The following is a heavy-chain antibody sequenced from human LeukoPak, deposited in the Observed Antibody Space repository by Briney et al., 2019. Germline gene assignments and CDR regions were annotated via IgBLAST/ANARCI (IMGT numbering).Heavy chain of an antibody. Sequence: ASVKVSCKASGYDFTNHHVHWMRQAPGQGLEWMGISYASAGDTRFARKFQGRVTMTRDTSTTTVYMDLTTLRSEDTAVYFCATLGPTEYFVYWGQGTLVTVSS. CDR3: ATLGPTEYFVY. J-gene: IGHJ4*02. CDR1: GYDFTNHH. V-gene: IGHV1-46*01. D-gene: IGHD4-11*01. CDR2: SYASAGDT.